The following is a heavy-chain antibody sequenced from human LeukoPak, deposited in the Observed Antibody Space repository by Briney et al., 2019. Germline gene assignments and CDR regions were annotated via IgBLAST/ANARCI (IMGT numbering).Heavy chain of an antibody. D-gene: IGHD3-9*01. CDR3: ARNPVTGSNPKFDY. Sequence: SETLSLTCTVSGGSISNYYWNWIRQPAGKGLEWIGRIYSSGSTNYNPSLKGRVTMSVDTSKKQFSLKLSSVTAADTAVYYCARNPVTGSNPKFDYWGQGTLVTVSS. J-gene: IGHJ4*02. V-gene: IGHV4-4*07. CDR1: GGSISNYY. CDR2: IYSSGST.